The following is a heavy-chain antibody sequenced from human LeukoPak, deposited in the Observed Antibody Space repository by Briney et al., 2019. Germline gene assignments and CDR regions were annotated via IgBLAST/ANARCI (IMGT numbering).Heavy chain of an antibody. Sequence: GRSLRLSCAASGFSFDDYAMHWVRQAPGKGLEWVSGINWNSGSIGYADSVKGRFIISRDNAKNSLYLQMNSLRAEDTAFYYCSKDRWQWLRPXGMDVWGQGTTVTVSS. J-gene: IGHJ6*02. D-gene: IGHD6-19*01. CDR3: SKDRWQWLRPXGMDV. CDR2: INWNSGSI. V-gene: IGHV3-9*01. CDR1: GFSFDDYA.